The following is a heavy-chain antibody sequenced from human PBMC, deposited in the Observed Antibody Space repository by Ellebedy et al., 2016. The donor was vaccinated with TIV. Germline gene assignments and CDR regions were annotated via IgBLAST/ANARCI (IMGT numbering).Heavy chain of an antibody. CDR3: ARVQLKNPLAAAGIGVGGMDV. Sequence: GESLKISXAASGFTFSSYDMHWVRQATGKGLEWVSAIGTAGDTYYPGSVKGRFTISRENAKNSLYLQMNSLRAEDTAVYYCARVQLKNPLAAAGIGVGGMDVWGQGTTVTVSS. CDR1: GFTFSSYD. D-gene: IGHD6-13*01. J-gene: IGHJ6*02. CDR2: IGTAGDT. V-gene: IGHV3-13*01.